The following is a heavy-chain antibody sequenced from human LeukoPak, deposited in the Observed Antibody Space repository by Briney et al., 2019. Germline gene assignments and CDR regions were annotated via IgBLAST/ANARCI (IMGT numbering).Heavy chain of an antibody. D-gene: IGHD3-22*01. Sequence: GGSLRLPCVASGFTFNTHDMHWVRQAPGKGLEWVAVISYDGSNKYYADSVKGRFTISRDNSKNTLYLQMNSLRAEDTAVYYCARDKYYYDSSGSRAEYFQHWGQGTLVTVSS. V-gene: IGHV3-30*19. CDR3: ARDKYYYDSSGSRAEYFQH. J-gene: IGHJ1*01. CDR1: GFTFNTHD. CDR2: ISYDGSNK.